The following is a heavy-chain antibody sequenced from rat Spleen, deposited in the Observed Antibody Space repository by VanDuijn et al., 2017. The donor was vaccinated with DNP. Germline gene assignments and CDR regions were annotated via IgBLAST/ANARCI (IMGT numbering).Heavy chain of an antibody. CDR3: ARYGSGTYMTYYFDY. Sequence: EVQLQESGPGLVKPSQSLSLTCSLTGYSITNSYWGWIRKFPGNEMEWIGHISYSGSTSSNPSLKSRMSISRDTSKNQFFLQLNSVTTEDTATYYCARYGSGTYMTYYFDYWGQGVMVPVSS. CDR2: ISYSGST. CDR1: GYSITNSY. V-gene: IGHV3-1*01. D-gene: IGHD1-2*01. J-gene: IGHJ2*01.